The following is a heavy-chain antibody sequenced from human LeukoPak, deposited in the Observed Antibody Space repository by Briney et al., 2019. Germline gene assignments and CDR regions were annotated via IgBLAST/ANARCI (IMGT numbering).Heavy chain of an antibody. Sequence: ASVKVSCKASGYTFTSYDINWVRQATGQGLEWMGWMNPNSGNTGYAQKFQGRVTMTRDTSISTAYMELSRLRSDDTAVYYCARESYDFWSGYYNYYYYGMDVWGQGTTVTVSS. V-gene: IGHV1-8*01. J-gene: IGHJ6*02. CDR2: MNPNSGNT. CDR3: ARESYDFWSGYYNYYYYGMDV. CDR1: GYTFTSYD. D-gene: IGHD3-3*01.